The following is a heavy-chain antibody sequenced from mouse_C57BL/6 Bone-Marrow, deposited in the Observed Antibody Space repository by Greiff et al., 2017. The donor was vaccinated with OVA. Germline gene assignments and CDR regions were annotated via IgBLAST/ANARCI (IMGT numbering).Heavy chain of an antibody. CDR3: ARWGTTVWYFDV. V-gene: IGHV1-9*01. Sequence: QVQLQQSGAELMKPGASVKLSCKATGYTFTGYWIEWVKQRPGHGLEWIGEILPGSSSTNYNEKFKGKATFTADTSSNTAYMQLSSLTTEDSAIYYCARWGTTVWYFDVWGTGTTVTVSS. D-gene: IGHD1-1*01. CDR2: ILPGSSST. J-gene: IGHJ1*03. CDR1: GYTFTGYW.